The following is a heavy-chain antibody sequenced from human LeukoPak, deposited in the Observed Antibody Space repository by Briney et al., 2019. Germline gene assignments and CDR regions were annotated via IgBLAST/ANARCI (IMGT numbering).Heavy chain of an antibody. D-gene: IGHD6-13*01. CDR3: AREFRRIAAAGDRIDY. Sequence: ASVKVSCKASGYTFTGYYMHWVRQAPGQGLEWMGRINPNSGGTNYAQKFQGRVTMTRDTSISTAYMELSRLRSDDTAVYYCAREFRRIAAAGDRIDYWGQGTLVTDSS. CDR2: INPNSGGT. CDR1: GYTFTGYY. V-gene: IGHV1-2*06. J-gene: IGHJ4*02.